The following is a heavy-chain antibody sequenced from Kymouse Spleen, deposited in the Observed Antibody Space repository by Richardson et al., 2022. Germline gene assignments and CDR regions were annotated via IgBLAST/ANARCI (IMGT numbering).Heavy chain of an antibody. CDR3: AKDRGSSSSDYYGMDV. CDR2: ISGSGGST. Sequence: EVQLVESGGGLVQPGGSLRLSCAASGFTFSSYAMSWVRQAPGKGLEWVSAISGSGGSTYYADSVKGRFTISRDNSKNTLYLQMNSLRAEDTAVYYCAKDRGSSSSDYYGMDVWGQGTTVTVSS. D-gene: IGHD6-6*01. V-gene: IGHV3-23*04. CDR1: GFTFSSYA. J-gene: IGHJ6*02.